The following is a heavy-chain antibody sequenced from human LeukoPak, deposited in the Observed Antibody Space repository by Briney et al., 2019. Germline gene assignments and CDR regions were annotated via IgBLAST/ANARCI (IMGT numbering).Heavy chain of an antibody. V-gene: IGHV1-18*01. Sequence: ASVKVSCKASGYTFTSYGISWVRQAPGQGLEWMGWISAYNDNTNYAQKLQGRVTMTTDTSTSTAYMELRSLRSDDTAVYYCAREARITMVRGVKYNWFDPWGQGTLVTVSP. CDR3: AREARITMVRGVKYNWFDP. D-gene: IGHD3-10*01. CDR1: GYTFTSYG. J-gene: IGHJ5*02. CDR2: ISAYNDNT.